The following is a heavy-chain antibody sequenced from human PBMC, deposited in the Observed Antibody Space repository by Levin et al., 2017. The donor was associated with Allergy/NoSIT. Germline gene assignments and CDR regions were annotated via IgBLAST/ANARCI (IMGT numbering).Heavy chain of an antibody. Sequence: GGSLRLSCAASGFTFSSYWMSWVRQAPGKGLEWVANIKQDGSEKYYVDSVKGRFTISRDNAKNSLYLQMNSLRAEDTAVYYCARWVVGATRKSAFDIWGQGTMVTVSS. V-gene: IGHV3-7*01. CDR3: ARWVVGATRKSAFDI. CDR2: IKQDGSEK. CDR1: GFTFSSYW. J-gene: IGHJ3*02. D-gene: IGHD1-26*01.